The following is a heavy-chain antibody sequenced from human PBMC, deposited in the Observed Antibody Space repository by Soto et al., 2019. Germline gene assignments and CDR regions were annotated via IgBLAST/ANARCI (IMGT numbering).Heavy chain of an antibody. V-gene: IGHV5-51*01. CDR2: IYPGDSDN. Sequence: GESLKISCRGSGFSFSVNWIGWVRQVSGTGLEWVGIIYPGDSDNRYSPSFQGHVTISADKSTSNTYLQWSRLQASDTATYYCVRGENTFMDAWGQGTTVTVSS. CDR1: GFSFSVNW. J-gene: IGHJ6*02. CDR3: VRGENTFMDA.